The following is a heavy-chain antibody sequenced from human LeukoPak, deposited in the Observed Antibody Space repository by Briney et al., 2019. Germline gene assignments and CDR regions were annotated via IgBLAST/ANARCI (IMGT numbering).Heavy chain of an antibody. CDR1: GFTFSTYS. CDR3: ARSPRYRRLNRG. J-gene: IGHJ4*02. D-gene: IGHD1-26*01. Sequence: PGGPLRLSCATSGFTFSTYSMNWVRQAPGKGLEWVSSISRSCSYIYYADSVKGRFTISRDNAKNSLYLQMNSLRAEDTALYYCARSPRYRRLNRGWGQGTLVTVSS. CDR2: ISRSCSYI. V-gene: IGHV3-21*01.